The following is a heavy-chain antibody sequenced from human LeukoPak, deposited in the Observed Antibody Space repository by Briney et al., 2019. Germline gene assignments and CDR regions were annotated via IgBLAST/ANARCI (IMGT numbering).Heavy chain of an antibody. J-gene: IGHJ1*01. D-gene: IGHD3-22*01. CDR1: GYTFTSYG. CDR3: ARVAGYDSSGHPEEQASEYFRH. V-gene: IGHV1-18*01. Sequence: VASVKVSCKASGYTFTSYGISWVRQAPGQGLEWMGWISAYNGNTNYAQKLQGRVTMTTDTSTSTAYMELRSLRSDDTAVYYCARVAGYDSSGHPEEQASEYFRHWGQGTLVTVSS. CDR2: ISAYNGNT.